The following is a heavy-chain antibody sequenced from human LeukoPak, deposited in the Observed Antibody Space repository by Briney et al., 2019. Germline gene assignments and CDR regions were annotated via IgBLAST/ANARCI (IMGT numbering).Heavy chain of an antibody. J-gene: IGHJ3*02. V-gene: IGHV4-34*01. Sequence: SETLSLTCAVYGGSFSAYYWTWIRQPPGKGLEWIGKINHSGSTYYNPSLKSRVTISLDTSKNQFSLRLSSLTAADTAVYYCARDRLSLGAFDIWGQGTMVTVSS. CDR1: GGSFSAYY. D-gene: IGHD7-27*01. CDR3: ARDRLSLGAFDI. CDR2: INHSGST.